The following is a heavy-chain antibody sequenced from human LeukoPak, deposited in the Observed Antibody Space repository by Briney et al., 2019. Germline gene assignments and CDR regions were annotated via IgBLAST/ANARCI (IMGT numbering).Heavy chain of an antibody. J-gene: IGHJ4*02. CDR2: INTDGTNT. Sequence: GGSLRLSCAASGFSFRSYWMHWVRQAPGKGLVWVSRINTDGTNTGYADSVKGRFTISRDNAKNTLYLQMNSLRAEDTAVYYCAKDGQQLVRGLFDYWGQGTLVTVSS. CDR3: AKDGQQLVRGLFDY. CDR1: GFSFRSYW. V-gene: IGHV3-74*01. D-gene: IGHD6-13*01.